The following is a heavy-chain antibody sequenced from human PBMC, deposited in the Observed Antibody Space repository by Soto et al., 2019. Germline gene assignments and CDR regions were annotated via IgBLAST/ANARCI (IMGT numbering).Heavy chain of an antibody. V-gene: IGHV1-3*01. CDR1: GYTFTSYA. Sequence: ASVKVSCKASGYTFTSYAMHWVRQAPGQRLEWMGWINAGNGNTEYSQKFQGRVTITRNTSTSTAYMELSSLRSEDTAVYYCARGPNTDYWGQGTLVTVSS. CDR2: INAGNGNT. CDR3: ARGPNTDY. J-gene: IGHJ4*02.